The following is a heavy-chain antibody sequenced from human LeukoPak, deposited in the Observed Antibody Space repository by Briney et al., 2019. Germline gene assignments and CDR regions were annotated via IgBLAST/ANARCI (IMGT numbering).Heavy chain of an antibody. CDR2: INPNSGGT. CDR1: GYTFTGYY. D-gene: IGHD3-22*01. J-gene: IGHJ1*01. V-gene: IGHV1-2*06. Sequence: ASVKVSCKASGYTFTGYYIHWVRQAPGQGLEWMGRINPNSGGTDYAQKFQGRVTMTRDTSINTAYMELSRLRSDDTAVYYCARSYYDSSGYYYARAEYFQHWGQGTLVTVSS. CDR3: ARSYYDSSGYYYARAEYFQH.